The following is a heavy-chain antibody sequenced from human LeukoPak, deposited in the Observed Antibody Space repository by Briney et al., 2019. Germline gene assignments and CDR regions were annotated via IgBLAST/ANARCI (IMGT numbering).Heavy chain of an antibody. CDR3: AKPQGLRFLDY. V-gene: IGHV3-53*01. D-gene: IGHD5-12*01. J-gene: IGHJ4*02. Sequence: PGGSLRLSCAASGLTVRSNYMSWVRQAPGKGLEWVSVIYSDGSTYYEDSVKGRFTISRDNSKNTLSLQMNSLRAEDTAVYYCAKPQGLRFLDYWGQGTLVTVSS. CDR2: IYSDGST. CDR1: GLTVRSNY.